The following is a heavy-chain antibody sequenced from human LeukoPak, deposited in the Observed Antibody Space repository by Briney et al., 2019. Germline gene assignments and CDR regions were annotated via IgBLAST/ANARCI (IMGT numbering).Heavy chain of an antibody. CDR3: ARYGLLHLSEINAFDI. J-gene: IGHJ3*02. CDR2: INGGNSDT. CDR1: GFTMSNNA. D-gene: IGHD4-17*01. V-gene: IGHV3-23*01. Sequence: GGSLRLSCAASGFTMSNNAMSWVRQAPGKGLEWVSAINGGNSDTNYAESVKGRFTISRDNSRNTLYLQMNSLRAEDTAVYYCARYGLLHLSEINAFDIWGQGTMVTVSS.